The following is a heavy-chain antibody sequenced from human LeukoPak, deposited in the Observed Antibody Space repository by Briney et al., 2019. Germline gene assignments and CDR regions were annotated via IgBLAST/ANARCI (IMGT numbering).Heavy chain of an antibody. CDR2: INHSGST. CDR3: ATVGSHSGSLSLIKKKYYYYYYTDV. CDR1: GGSFSGYY. Sequence: PSETLSLTCAVYGGSFSGYYWSWIRQPPGKGLEWIGEINHSGSTNYNPSLKSRVTISVDTSKNQFSLKLSSVTAADTAVYSCATVGSHSGSLSLIKKKYYYYYYTDVWGKGATVTISS. D-gene: IGHD3-10*01. V-gene: IGHV4-34*01. J-gene: IGHJ6*03.